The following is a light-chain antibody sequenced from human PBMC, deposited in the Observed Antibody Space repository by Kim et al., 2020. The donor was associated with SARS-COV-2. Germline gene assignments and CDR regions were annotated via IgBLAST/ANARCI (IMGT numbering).Light chain of an antibody. V-gene: IGKV3-20*01. Sequence: SAGERATLSCRASQSGSSRHLAWYQQKRGQPPRLLIYAASSRATGIPDRFSGSGSGTDFTLTINRLEPEDFAVYHCQQYGGSPQSFGQGTKLEI. J-gene: IGKJ2*01. CDR1: QSGSSRH. CDR3: QQYGGSPQS. CDR2: AAS.